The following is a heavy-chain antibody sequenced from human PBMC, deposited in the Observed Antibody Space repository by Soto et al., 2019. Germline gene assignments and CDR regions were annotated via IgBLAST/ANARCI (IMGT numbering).Heavy chain of an antibody. CDR3: ARHGDHGAYDY. D-gene: IGHD4-17*01. J-gene: IGHJ4*02. CDR2: VYYDEST. Sequence: PSETLSLTCTISGGSISSGATYWSWIRQHPGKGLEWMEYVYYDESTYYNPSLKSRITISLDTSKNQFSLSLSSVTAADTAVYYCARHGDHGAYDYWGQGTLVTVSS. CDR1: GGSISSGATY. V-gene: IGHV4-31*03.